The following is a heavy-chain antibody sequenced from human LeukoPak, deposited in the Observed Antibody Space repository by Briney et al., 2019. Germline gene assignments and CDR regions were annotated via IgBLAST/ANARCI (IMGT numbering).Heavy chain of an antibody. Sequence: GGSLRLSCAASRFTFSSYGMHWVRQAPGKGLEWVTFILYDGSNTYYADSVKGRFTISRDNAKNSLYLQMNSLRAEDTALYYCAKEFSGSYYFDYWGQGTLVTVSS. CDR2: ILYDGSNT. J-gene: IGHJ4*02. CDR3: AKEFSGSYYFDY. D-gene: IGHD1-26*01. CDR1: RFTFSSYG. V-gene: IGHV3-30*02.